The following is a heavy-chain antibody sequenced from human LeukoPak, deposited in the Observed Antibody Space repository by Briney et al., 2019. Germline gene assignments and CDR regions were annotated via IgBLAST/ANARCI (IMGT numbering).Heavy chain of an antibody. J-gene: IGHJ4*02. V-gene: IGHV3-23*01. CDR3: AKVLARGVITPFDY. CDR2: ISGSGGST. D-gene: IGHD3-10*01. CDR1: GFTFSSYA. Sequence: PGGSLRLSCAASGFTFSSYAMSWVRQAPGKGLEWVSAISGSGGSTYYADSVKGRFTISRDNSKNTLYLQMNSLRVEDTAVYYCAKVLARGVITPFDYWGQGTLVTVSS.